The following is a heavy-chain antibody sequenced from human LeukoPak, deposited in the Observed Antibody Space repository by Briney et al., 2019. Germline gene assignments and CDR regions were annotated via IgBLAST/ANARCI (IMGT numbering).Heavy chain of an antibody. CDR3: ARVHFYSYGIDY. V-gene: IGHV3-53*01. CDR1: GFTVSSNY. CDR2: IYSGGST. D-gene: IGHD5-18*01. J-gene: IGHJ4*02. Sequence: PGGSLRLSCAASGFTVSSNYMSWARQAPGKGLEWVSVIYSGGSTYYADSVEGRFTISRDNSKNTLYLQMNSLRAEDTAVYYCARVHFYSYGIDYWGQGTLVTVSS.